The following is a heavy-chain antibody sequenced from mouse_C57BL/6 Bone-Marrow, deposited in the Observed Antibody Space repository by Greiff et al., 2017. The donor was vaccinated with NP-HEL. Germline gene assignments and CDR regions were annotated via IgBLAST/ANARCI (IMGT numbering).Heavy chain of an antibody. V-gene: IGHV5-16*01. CDR1: GFTFSDYY. J-gene: IGHJ4*01. CDR3: ARAMITTVVAPLDY. D-gene: IGHD1-1*01. Sequence: EVQLVESEGGLVQPGSSMKLSCTASGFTFSDYYMAWVRQVPEKGLEWVANINYDGSSTYYLHSLKSSFIISRDNAKNTLYLQMSSLKSEDTAAYYCARAMITTVVAPLDYWGQGTSVTVSS. CDR2: INYDGSST.